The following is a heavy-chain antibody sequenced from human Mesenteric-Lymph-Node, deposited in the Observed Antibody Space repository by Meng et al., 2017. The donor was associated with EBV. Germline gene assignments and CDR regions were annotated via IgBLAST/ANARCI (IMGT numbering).Heavy chain of an antibody. Sequence: QVRPQESGAGLVEPSGTFSLICAVSGGSISTTNWWSWVRQSPGKGLEWIGEIYHRGNNNYNPSLMSRAAISADTSKNQFSLKLNSVTAADTAVYYCARAGGFTGFPHGAFDLWSPGTLVTVSS. D-gene: IGHD3-16*01. J-gene: IGHJ4*02. CDR3: ARAGGFTGFPHGAFDL. V-gene: IGHV4-4*02. CDR2: IYHRGNN. CDR1: GGSISTTNW.